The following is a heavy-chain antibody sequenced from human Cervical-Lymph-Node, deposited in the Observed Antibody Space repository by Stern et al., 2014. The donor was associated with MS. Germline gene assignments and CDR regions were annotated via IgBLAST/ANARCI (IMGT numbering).Heavy chain of an antibody. CDR1: GYTFTDHY. Sequence: LVQSGAEVKKPGASVEVSCKASGYTFTDHYIHWVRQAPGQGLEWMGVINPSGGSTTNAKKFQGSVTMTRDSSTSTVHMELSSLRSEDTAVYYCARGTGYSYYFDYWGQGTLVTVSS. CDR2: INPSGGST. V-gene: IGHV1-46*01. J-gene: IGHJ4*02. CDR3: ARGTGYSYYFDY. D-gene: IGHD3/OR15-3a*01.